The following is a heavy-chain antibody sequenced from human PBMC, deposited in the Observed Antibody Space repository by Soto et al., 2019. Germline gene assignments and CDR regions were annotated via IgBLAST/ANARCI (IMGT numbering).Heavy chain of an antibody. CDR1: GGSFSCFQ. CDR2: INHSGST. D-gene: IGHD1-26*01. Sequence: PSETLSLTCAVYGGSFSCFQWTWVRQPPGKGLEWIGEINDSGITEWIGGINHSGSTNYNPSLKSRVTISVDTSKNQFSLKLTSVTAADTAVYYCARAWGFNSGSYFLGYWGQGLLVTVSS. CDR3: ARAWGFNSGSYFLGY. V-gene: IGHV4-34*01. J-gene: IGHJ4*02.